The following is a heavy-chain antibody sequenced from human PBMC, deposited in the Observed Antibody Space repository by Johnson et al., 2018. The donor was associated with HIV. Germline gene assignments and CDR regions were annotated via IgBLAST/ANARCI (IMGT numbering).Heavy chain of an antibody. J-gene: IGHJ3*02. CDR2: IKSKTDGGTT. CDR3: ATDALVDHDAFDI. Sequence: VQLVESGGGVVRPGGSLRLSCAASGFTFSNAWMSWVRQAPGKGLEWVGRIKSKTDGGTTDYAAPVKGRFTISRDDSKNTLYLQMNSLKTEDTAVYYCATDALVDHDAFDIWGQGTMVSVSS. V-gene: IGHV3-15*01. CDR1: GFTFSNAW. D-gene: IGHD3-10*01.